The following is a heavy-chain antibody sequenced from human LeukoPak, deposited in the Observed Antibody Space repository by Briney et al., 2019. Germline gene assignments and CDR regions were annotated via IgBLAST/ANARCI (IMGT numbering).Heavy chain of an antibody. CDR1: GGSTSRYY. CDR3: TRLPGIAAV. D-gene: IGHD6-13*01. Sequence: SETLSLTCTVSGGSTSRYYWSWIRQPPGKSLEWIGYIYDSGSTAYNPPLKSRVTISIDTSNNLFSLNLTSVTAADTAVYYCTRLPGIAAVWGQGTLVIVSS. J-gene: IGHJ1*01. CDR2: IYDSGST. V-gene: IGHV4-59*08.